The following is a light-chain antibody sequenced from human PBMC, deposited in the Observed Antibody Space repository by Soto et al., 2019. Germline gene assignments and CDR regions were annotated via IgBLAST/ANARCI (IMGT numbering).Light chain of an antibody. Sequence: DIQMTQSPSTLSACVGDRVTITCRASQSIRSWLAWYQQKPGKAPKLLIYDASSLESGVPSRFSGSGSGTEFTLSISSLQPDDFATYYCQQYNRYSYTFGQGTKLEIK. CDR3: QQYNRYSYT. V-gene: IGKV1-5*01. CDR2: DAS. CDR1: QSIRSW. J-gene: IGKJ2*01.